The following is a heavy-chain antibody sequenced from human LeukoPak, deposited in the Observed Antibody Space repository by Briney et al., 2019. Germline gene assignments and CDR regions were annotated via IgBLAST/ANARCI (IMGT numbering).Heavy chain of an antibody. CDR1: GYTLTELS. CDR2: FDPEDGET. Sequence: ASVKVSCKVSGYTLTELSMHWVRQAPGKGLEWMGGFDPEDGETIYAQKFQGRVTMTEDTSTDTAYMGLSSLRSEDTAVYYCAIFGDYASFLDYWGQGTLVTVSS. J-gene: IGHJ4*02. D-gene: IGHD4-17*01. V-gene: IGHV1-24*01. CDR3: AIFGDYASFLDY.